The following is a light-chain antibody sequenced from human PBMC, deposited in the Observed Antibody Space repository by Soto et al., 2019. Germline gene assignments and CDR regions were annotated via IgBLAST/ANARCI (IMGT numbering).Light chain of an antibody. J-gene: IGKJ5*01. CDR3: QQNYNTPPFT. CDR1: QSISSY. CDR2: AAS. V-gene: IGKV1-39*01. Sequence: DIQMTQSPSSLSASVGDRVTIACRASQSISSYLNWYQQKPGKAPKLLIYAASSLQSGVPSRFSGSGSWTDFTLTISSLQPEDFATYYCQQNYNTPPFTFGQGTRLEIK.